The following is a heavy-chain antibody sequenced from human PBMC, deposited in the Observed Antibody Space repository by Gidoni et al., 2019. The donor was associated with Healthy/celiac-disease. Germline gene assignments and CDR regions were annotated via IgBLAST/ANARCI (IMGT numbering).Heavy chain of an antibody. J-gene: IGHJ6*03. V-gene: IGHV3-30-3*01. CDR1: GCTFSSYA. Sequence: QVQLVEAGGGGVQPGRSLRLSCAAAGCTFSSYAMHWVRQAPGKGLEWVAVISYDGSNKYYADSVKGRFTISRDNSKNTLYLQMNSLRAEDTAVYYCARSRYYYYYMDVWGKGTTVTVSS. CDR2: ISYDGSNK. CDR3: ARSRYYYYYMDV.